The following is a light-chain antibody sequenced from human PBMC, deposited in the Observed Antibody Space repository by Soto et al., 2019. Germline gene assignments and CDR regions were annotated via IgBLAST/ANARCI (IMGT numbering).Light chain of an antibody. CDR2: KAS. CDR3: QQYSRLWS. Sequence: DIQMTQCPSTLSESVGDRVTITCRASQSISSWLAWYQQKPGKAPKLLIYKASSLQSGVPPRFSGDGSETDFTLTISSLQRDDFGTYYCQQYSRLWSFGQGTKVDIK. CDR1: QSISSW. V-gene: IGKV1-5*03. J-gene: IGKJ1*01.